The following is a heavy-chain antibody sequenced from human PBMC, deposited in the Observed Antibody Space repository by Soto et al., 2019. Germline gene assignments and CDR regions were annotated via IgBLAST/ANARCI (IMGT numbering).Heavy chain of an antibody. V-gene: IGHV4-4*02. Sequence: SETLSLTCTVSGGSISSGDYYWSWVRQPPGKGLEWIGEIFHSGSTNYNPSLKSRVTISVDKSKNQFSLKLNSVTAADTAVYYCARASSGYQPWGQGTLVTVSS. J-gene: IGHJ5*02. D-gene: IGHD3-22*01. CDR1: GGSISSGDYY. CDR2: IFHSGST. CDR3: ARASSGYQP.